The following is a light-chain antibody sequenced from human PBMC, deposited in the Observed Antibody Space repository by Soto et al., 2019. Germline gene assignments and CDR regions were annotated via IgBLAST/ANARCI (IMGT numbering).Light chain of an antibody. CDR1: QSVSTT. CDR3: QQRSKWPIT. J-gene: IGKJ5*01. CDR2: SAS. Sequence: EIVMTQSPATLSVSPGERSTLSFRASQSVSTTVAWYQQKSGQAPRLLIYSASTRATGVPARFSGSGSGTDFTLTISSLEPEDFAVYYCQQRSKWPITFGQGTRLEIK. V-gene: IGKV3-11*01.